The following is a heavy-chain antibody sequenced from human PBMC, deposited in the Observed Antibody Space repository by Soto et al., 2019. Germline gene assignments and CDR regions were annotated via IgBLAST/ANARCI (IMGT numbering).Heavy chain of an antibody. CDR2: ISGSGSST. J-gene: IGHJ6*02. V-gene: IGHV3-23*01. Sequence: PGGSLRLSCAASGFTFRNYAMSWVRQAPGKGLEWVSAISGSGSSTYYADSVKGRFTISRDNSKNSLYLQMNSLRAEDTAVYYCARVYSRGLKPMKSYGMDVWGQGTTVTVSS. D-gene: IGHD6-13*01. CDR3: ARVYSRGLKPMKSYGMDV. CDR1: GFTFRNYA.